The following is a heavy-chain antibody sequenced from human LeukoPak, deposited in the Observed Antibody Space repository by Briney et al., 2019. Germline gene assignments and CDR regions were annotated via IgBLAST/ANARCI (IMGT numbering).Heavy chain of an antibody. D-gene: IGHD2-2*01. V-gene: IGHV5-51*01. J-gene: IGHJ6*03. CDR3: ARHGRNYCSSTSCYRFYYYYYMDV. CDR1: GYNFPSYW. CDR2: IYPGDSDT. Sequence: GESLKISCKGSGYNFPSYWIAWVRQMPGKGLEWMGIIYPGDSDTRYSPSFQGQVTISADKSISTAYLQWSSLKASDTAMYYCARHGRNYCSSTSCYRFYYYYYMDVWGKGTTVTVSS.